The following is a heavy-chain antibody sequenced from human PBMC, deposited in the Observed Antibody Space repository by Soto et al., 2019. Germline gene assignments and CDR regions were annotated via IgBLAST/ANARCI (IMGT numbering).Heavy chain of an antibody. CDR3: ARDRGPNEFWIGYPTGWFDP. V-gene: IGHV3-30-3*01. Sequence: GGSLRLSCAASGFTFARSVMRWVRQAPGKGLEWVAVISYDGDNKYYADSVKGRVTISRDNSENTLYLQMNSLRVEDTAVYYCARDRGPNEFWIGYPTGWFDPWGQGTLVTVSS. CDR2: ISYDGDNK. J-gene: IGHJ5*02. D-gene: IGHD3-3*01. CDR1: GFTFARSV.